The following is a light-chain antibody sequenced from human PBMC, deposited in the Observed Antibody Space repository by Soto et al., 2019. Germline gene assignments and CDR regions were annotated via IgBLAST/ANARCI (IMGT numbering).Light chain of an antibody. J-gene: IGKJ1*01. CDR1: QSVSSN. CDR3: QHYNSYSEA. V-gene: IGKV3-15*01. Sequence: EFVLTQSPGTLSLSQGERAPLSCRASQSVSSNLAWYQQKPGQAPRLLIYGASTRATGIPARFSGSGSGTDFTLTISSLQPDDFATYYCQHYNSYSEAVGQGTKVDIK. CDR2: GAS.